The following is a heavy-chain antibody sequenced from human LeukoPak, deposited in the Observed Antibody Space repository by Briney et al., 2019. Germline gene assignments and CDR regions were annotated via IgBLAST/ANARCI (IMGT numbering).Heavy chain of an antibody. CDR2: ISSSSGSI. CDR1: GFSFSIYS. Sequence: GGSLRLSCAASGFSFSIYSMHWVRQAPGKGLEWVSYISSSSGSIYYADSVKGRFTISRDNAKNSPYLQMNSLRAEDTAVYYCARGPYSSNWYVDYWGQGTLVTVAS. CDR3: ARGPYSSNWYVDY. J-gene: IGHJ4*02. D-gene: IGHD6-13*01. V-gene: IGHV3-48*01.